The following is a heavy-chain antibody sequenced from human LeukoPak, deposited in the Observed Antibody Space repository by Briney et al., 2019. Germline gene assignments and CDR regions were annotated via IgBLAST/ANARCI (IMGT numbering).Heavy chain of an antibody. Sequence: GGSLRLSCVASGFTFRNYWMSWVRQAPGKGLEWVANMNEGGGGITYVDSVKGRFTISRDNAKNSLYLQMNSLRVDDTALYYCARDGYLDSCDYWGRGTRVTVSS. CDR2: MNEGGGGI. V-gene: IGHV3-7*01. J-gene: IGHJ4*02. CDR3: ARDGYLDSCDY. D-gene: IGHD3-22*01. CDR1: GFTFRNYW.